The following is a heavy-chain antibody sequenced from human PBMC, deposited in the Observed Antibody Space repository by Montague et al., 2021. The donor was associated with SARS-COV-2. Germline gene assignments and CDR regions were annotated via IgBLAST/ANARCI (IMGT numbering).Heavy chain of an antibody. J-gene: IGHJ4*02. V-gene: IGHV4-61*02. Sequence: TLSLTCTVSGGSISSGSHYWSWIRQPAGKGLEWIGRIYTSGITDYSFSLKSRVTISVDTSKNQFSLKLTSVTAADTAVYYCARAHSGSWAHLDNWGQGSLVTVSS. CDR2: IYTSGIT. D-gene: IGHD5-12*01. CDR1: GGSISSGSHY. CDR3: ARAHSGSWAHLDN.